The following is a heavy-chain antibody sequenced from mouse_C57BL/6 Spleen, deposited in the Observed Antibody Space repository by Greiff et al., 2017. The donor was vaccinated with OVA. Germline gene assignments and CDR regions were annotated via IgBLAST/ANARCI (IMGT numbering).Heavy chain of an antibody. CDR2: IYPGDGDT. V-gene: IGHV1-80*01. CDR3: ARSWDGYFDV. Sequence: VQLQQSGAELVKPGASVKISCKASGYAFSSYWMNWVKQRPGKGLEWIGQIYPGDGDTNYNGKFKGKATLTADKSSRAAYMQLSSLTSEDSAVYFYARSWDGYFDVWGTGTTVTVSS. CDR1: GYAFSSYW. D-gene: IGHD4-1*01. J-gene: IGHJ1*03.